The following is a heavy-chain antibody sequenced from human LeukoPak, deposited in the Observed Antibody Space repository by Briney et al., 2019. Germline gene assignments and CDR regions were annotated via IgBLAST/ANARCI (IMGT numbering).Heavy chain of an antibody. D-gene: IGHD5-18*01. Sequence: SETLSLTCTVSGGSISSYYWSWIRQPPGKGLEWVGYIYYSGSTNYNPSLKSRVTISVDTSKNQFSLKLSSVTAADTAVYYCVRALDTAMLSQHYYYMDVWGKGTTVTVSS. CDR2: IYYSGST. CDR1: GGSISSYY. CDR3: VRALDTAMLSQHYYYMDV. J-gene: IGHJ6*03. V-gene: IGHV4-59*01.